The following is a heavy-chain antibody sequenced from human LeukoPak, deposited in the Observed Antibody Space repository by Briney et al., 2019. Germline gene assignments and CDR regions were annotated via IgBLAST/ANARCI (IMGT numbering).Heavy chain of an antibody. D-gene: IGHD1-26*01. V-gene: IGHV3-7*01. CDR3: AKSQRAPYSGSYYGY. CDR2: IKQDGSEK. Sequence: GGSLRLSCAASGFTFSSYWMSWVRQAPGKGLEWVANIKQDGSEKYYVDSVKGRFTISRDNARNTLYLQMNSLRAEDTAVYYCAKSQRAPYSGSYYGYWGQGTLVTVSS. CDR1: GFTFSSYW. J-gene: IGHJ4*02.